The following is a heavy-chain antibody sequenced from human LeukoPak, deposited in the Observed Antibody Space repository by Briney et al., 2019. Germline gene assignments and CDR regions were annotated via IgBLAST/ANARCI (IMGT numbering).Heavy chain of an antibody. J-gene: IGHJ5*02. CDR3: ARDLRFVAPAVIGSLGS. CDR1: GYTFTGYY. CDR2: INPNSGGT. D-gene: IGHD2-2*02. Sequence: ASVKVSCKASGYTFTGYYMHWVRQAPGQGLEWMGWINPNSGGTNYAQKFQGRVTMTRDTSISTAYMELSRLTSDDTAVYYCARDLRFVAPAVIGSLGSWGQGTLVTVSS. V-gene: IGHV1-2*02.